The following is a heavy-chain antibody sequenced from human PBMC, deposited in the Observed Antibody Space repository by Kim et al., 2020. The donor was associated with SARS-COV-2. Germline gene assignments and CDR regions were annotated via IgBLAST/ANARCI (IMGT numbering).Heavy chain of an antibody. D-gene: IGHD6-13*01. CDR3: ARRLGVLGYSSTWANWFDP. J-gene: IGHJ5*02. CDR2: IFYSGST. V-gene: IGHV4-39*01. Sequence: SETLSLTCTVSGDSITSSSYYWGWIRQPPGKGLEWIGNIFYSGSTSYNPSLKSRVTISMDASKNQFSLKLSSVTAADTAVFYCARRLGVLGYSSTWANWFDPWGQGTLVTVSS. CDR1: GDSITSSSYY.